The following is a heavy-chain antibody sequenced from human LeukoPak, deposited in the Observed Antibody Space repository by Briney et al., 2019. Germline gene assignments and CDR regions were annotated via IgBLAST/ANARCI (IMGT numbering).Heavy chain of an antibody. D-gene: IGHD3-10*01. CDR1: GGSISSSSYY. CDR2: IYYSGST. J-gene: IGHJ5*02. CDR3: ARAGGFTILRGAGNNWFDP. V-gene: IGHV4-39*07. Sequence: SETLSLTCTVSGGSISSSSYYWGWIRQPPGKGLEWIGSIYYSGSTYYNPSLKSRVIISVDTSKNQFSLKLSSVTAADTAVYYCARAGGFTILRGAGNNWFDPWGQGTLVTVSS.